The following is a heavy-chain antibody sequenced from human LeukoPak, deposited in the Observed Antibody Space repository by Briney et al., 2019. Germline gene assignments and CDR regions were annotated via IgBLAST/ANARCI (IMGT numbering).Heavy chain of an antibody. V-gene: IGHV3-48*01. CDR3: ARDSGGIQLRLHY. J-gene: IGHJ4*02. Sequence: HPGGSLRLSCAASGFTFSSYSMNWVRQAPGKGLEWVSYISSSSSTIYYAGSVKGRFTISRDNAKNSLYLQMNSVRAEDTAVYYCARDSGGIQLRLHYWGQGTLVTVSS. CDR1: GFTFSSYS. D-gene: IGHD5-18*01. CDR2: ISSSSSTI.